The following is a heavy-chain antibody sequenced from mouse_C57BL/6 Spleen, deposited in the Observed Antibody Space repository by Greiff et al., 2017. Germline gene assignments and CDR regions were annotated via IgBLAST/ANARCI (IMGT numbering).Heavy chain of an antibody. CDR1: GYTFTSYW. CDR2: INPSSGYT. V-gene: IGHV1-7*01. Sequence: QVQLQQSGAELAKPGASVKLSCKASGYTFTSYWMHWVKQRPGQGLEWIGYINPSSGYTKYNQKFKGKATLTADKSSSTAYMQLSSLTYEDSAVYYCAREGFYDYDGGFAYWGQGTLVTVSS. CDR3: AREGFYDYDGGFAY. D-gene: IGHD2-4*01. J-gene: IGHJ3*01.